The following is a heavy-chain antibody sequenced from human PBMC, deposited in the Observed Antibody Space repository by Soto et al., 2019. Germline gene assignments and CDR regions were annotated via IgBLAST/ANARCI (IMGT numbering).Heavy chain of an antibody. CDR3: AKCGYSYGYVNY. J-gene: IGHJ4*02. CDR1: GFTFSGYW. D-gene: IGHD5-18*01. CDR2: INSGGGAT. V-gene: IGHV3-74*01. Sequence: GGSLRLSCAASGFTFSGYWMHWVRQAPGEGLVWVSRINSGGGATTYAASVRGRFTISRDNSKNTLYLQMNSLRAEDTAVYYCAKCGYSYGYVNYWGQGTLVTVSS.